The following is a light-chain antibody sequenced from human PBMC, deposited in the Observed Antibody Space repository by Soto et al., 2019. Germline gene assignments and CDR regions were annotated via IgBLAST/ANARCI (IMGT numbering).Light chain of an antibody. CDR2: SAS. CDR3: QQYHNWPWT. Sequence: DRVMTQSPATLSVSPGDRATLSCRASQTISSNLAWYQQKPGQAPRLLIHSASTRATGIPARFSGSGSGTKFTLTISSLQSEDFAVYYCQQYHNWPWTFGQGTE. J-gene: IGKJ1*01. V-gene: IGKV3-15*01. CDR1: QTISSN.